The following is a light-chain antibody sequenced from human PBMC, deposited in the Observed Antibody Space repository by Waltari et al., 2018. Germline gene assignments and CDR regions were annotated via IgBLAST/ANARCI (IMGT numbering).Light chain of an antibody. CDR2: RNN. CDR1: SNNVGNQG. Sequence: QAGLTQPPSVSKGLRQTATLSCTGNSNNVGNQGAAWLQQHQGQPPKLLPYRNNNRPSGISDRFSASRSGNTASLTITGLQPEDEADYYCSAWDSDLRGYVFGTGTKVTVL. J-gene: IGLJ1*01. CDR3: SAWDSDLRGYV. V-gene: IGLV10-54*04.